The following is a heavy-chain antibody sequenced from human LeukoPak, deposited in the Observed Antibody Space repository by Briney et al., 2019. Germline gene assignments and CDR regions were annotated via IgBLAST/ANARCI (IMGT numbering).Heavy chain of an antibody. CDR2: IVPILGIA. J-gene: IGHJ3*01. V-gene: IGHV1-69*04. D-gene: IGHD5-18*01. CDR1: GGTFNNYA. CDR3: ARDQGDNSYGYYAIWYAFDG. Sequence: ASVKVSCKASGGTFNNYAISWVRQAPGQGLEWMGRIVPILGIANYAQEFQGRLIITADKATSSAYMELSSLRSEDTAVYYCARDQGDNSYGYYAIWYAFDGWGQGTMVTVSS.